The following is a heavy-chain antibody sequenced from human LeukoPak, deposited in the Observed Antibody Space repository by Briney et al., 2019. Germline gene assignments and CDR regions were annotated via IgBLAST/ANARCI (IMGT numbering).Heavy chain of an antibody. D-gene: IGHD6-13*01. CDR2: TYYRSKWYN. Sequence: SQTLSLTCAISGDSVSSNSAAWNWIRQSPSRGLEWLGRTYYRSKWYNDYAVSVKSRITINPDTSKNQFSLQLNSVTPEDTAVYYCARVAGIAAAGYYYYYYGMDVWGQGTTVTVSS. V-gene: IGHV6-1*01. CDR1: GDSVSSNSAA. J-gene: IGHJ6*02. CDR3: ARVAGIAAAGYYYYYYGMDV.